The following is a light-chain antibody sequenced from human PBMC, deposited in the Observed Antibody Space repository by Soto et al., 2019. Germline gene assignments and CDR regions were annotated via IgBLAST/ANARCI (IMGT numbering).Light chain of an antibody. CDR1: SSDVGGYNY. CDR2: DVS. Sequence: QSVLTQPASVSGSPGQSITISCTGTSSDVGGYNYVSWYQQHPVKAPKLMIYDVSDRPSGVSNRFSGSKSGNTASLTISGLQAEDEADYYCSSYTNSSSSPVVFGGGTQLTVL. CDR3: SSYTNSSSSPVV. J-gene: IGLJ2*01. V-gene: IGLV2-14*01.